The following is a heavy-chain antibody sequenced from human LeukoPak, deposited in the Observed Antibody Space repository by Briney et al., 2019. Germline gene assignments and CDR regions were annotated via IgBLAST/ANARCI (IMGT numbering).Heavy chain of an antibody. CDR3: ARGPAAINGDWFDP. V-gene: IGHV1-69*01. Sequence: SVKVSCKASGGTFSSYAISWVRQAPGQGLEWMGGIIPIFGTANYAQKFHGRVTITADESTSTAYMELSSLRSEDTAVYYCARGPAAINGDWFDPWGQGTLVTVSS. D-gene: IGHD2-2*01. CDR1: GGTFSSYA. CDR2: IIPIFGTA. J-gene: IGHJ5*02.